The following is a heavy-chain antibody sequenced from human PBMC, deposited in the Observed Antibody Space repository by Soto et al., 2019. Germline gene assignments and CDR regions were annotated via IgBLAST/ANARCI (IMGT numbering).Heavy chain of an antibody. CDR2: INSDGSST. CDR3: ARTAGYSSSLNWFDP. V-gene: IGHV3-74*01. D-gene: IGHD6-13*01. J-gene: IGHJ5*02. Sequence: PGGSLRLSCAASGFTFSSYWMHWVRQAPAKGLVWVSRINSDGSSTSYADSVKGRFTISRDNAKNTLYLQMNSLRAEDTAVYYCARTAGYSSSLNWFDPWGQGTRVTVSS. CDR1: GFTFSSYW.